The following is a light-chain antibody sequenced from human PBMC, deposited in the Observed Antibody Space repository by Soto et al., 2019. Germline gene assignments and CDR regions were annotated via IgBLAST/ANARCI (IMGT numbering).Light chain of an antibody. Sequence: EILMTQSPATLSVSPGERATLSCRASQSVSSNLAWYQQKPGQAPRLLIYGPSTRDTGIPARFSGSGSGTEFTLTISRLQSEDFAVYFCQQYNNWPRTFGQGTKV. CDR2: GPS. CDR1: QSVSSN. J-gene: IGKJ1*01. V-gene: IGKV3-15*01. CDR3: QQYNNWPRT.